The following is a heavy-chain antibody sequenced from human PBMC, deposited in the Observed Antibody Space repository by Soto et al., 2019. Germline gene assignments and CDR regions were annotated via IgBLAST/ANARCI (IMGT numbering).Heavy chain of an antibody. D-gene: IGHD4-4*01. CDR2: INSDGSST. CDR3: ATETTAENWFDA. CDR1: GFTFGSYW. Sequence: GGSLRLSCAASGFTFGSYWMHWVRQAPGKGLVWVSRINSDGSSTSYADSVKGRFTISRDNAKNTLYLQMNSLRAEDTAVYYCATETTAENWFDAWGQGTLVTVSS. V-gene: IGHV3-74*01. J-gene: IGHJ5*02.